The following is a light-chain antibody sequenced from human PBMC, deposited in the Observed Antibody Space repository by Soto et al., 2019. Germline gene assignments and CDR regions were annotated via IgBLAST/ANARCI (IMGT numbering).Light chain of an antibody. CDR1: QNVDKW. CDR2: EVS. J-gene: IGKJ1*01. Sequence: DIQMTQFPSTLSASVGDRVTITCRASQNVDKWLAWFQQKPGKAPTILMYEVSRLESGVPSRFTGSGSGTEFILTISSLHPDDFASYYCQQYITYSRTFGQGTKVEVK. CDR3: QQYITYSRT. V-gene: IGKV1-5*03.